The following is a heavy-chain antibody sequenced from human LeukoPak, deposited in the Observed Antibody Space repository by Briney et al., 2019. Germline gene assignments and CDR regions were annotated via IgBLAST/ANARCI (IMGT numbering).Heavy chain of an antibody. CDR1: GGSVTSTNW. D-gene: IGHD3-22*01. V-gene: IGHV4-4*02. CDR3: ARSYSSTGYYYYGMDV. Sequence: PSETLSLTCAVSGGSVTSTNWWTWVRQPPGKGLEWIGEVHLDGRTNYNPSLTGRLTLSVDLYENHISLKLTSVTAADTAVYYCARSYSSTGYYYYGMDVWGQGTTVTVSS. CDR2: VHLDGRT. J-gene: IGHJ6*02.